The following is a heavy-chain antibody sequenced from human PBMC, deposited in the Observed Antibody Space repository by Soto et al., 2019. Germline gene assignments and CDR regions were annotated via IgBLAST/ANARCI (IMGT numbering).Heavy chain of an antibody. J-gene: IGHJ6*01. V-gene: IGHV4-4*07. CDR1: GGSISGYY. D-gene: IGHD2-15*01. CDR3: ERDSIVVVVGSRLGYYGMDG. CDR2: IYTSGST. Sequence: SETLSLIYTVCGGSISGYYCSWIRQPAWKGLEWIGRIYTSGSTNYNPALKSRVTMSVDTSNNQFSLKLRSVTAAERAVWYCERDSIVVVVGSRLGYYGMDGCGQRPTVA.